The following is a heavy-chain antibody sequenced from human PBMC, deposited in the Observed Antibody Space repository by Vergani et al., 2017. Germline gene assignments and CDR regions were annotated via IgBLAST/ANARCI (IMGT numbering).Heavy chain of an antibody. Sequence: EVQLVESGGGLVQPGGSLRLSCAASGFTFSSYEMNWVRQAPGKGLEWVSYISSSGSTIYYADSVKGRFTISRDNAKKSLYLQMNSLRAEDTAVYSCAREGFPSLAGDIWYVDLWGRGTLVTVSS. CDR1: GFTFSSYE. CDR3: AREGFPSLAGDIWYVDL. J-gene: IGHJ2*01. D-gene: IGHD7-27*01. CDR2: ISSSGSTI. V-gene: IGHV3-48*03.